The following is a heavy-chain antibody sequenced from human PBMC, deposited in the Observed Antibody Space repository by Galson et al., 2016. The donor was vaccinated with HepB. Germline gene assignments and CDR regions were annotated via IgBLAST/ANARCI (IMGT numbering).Heavy chain of an antibody. J-gene: IGHJ6*02. CDR2: ISGST. D-gene: IGHD2-21*02. CDR1: GFTFSNYA. V-gene: IGHV3-23*01. Sequence: SLRLSCAASGFTFSNYAMNWVRQAPGKGLEWVSVISGSTYYANHVRARFTISRDNSKNTLYLQMNSLGVEDTAVYYCAKESGYSDRYPYYYGMDVWGQGTTVTVSS. CDR3: AKESGYSDRYPYYYGMDV.